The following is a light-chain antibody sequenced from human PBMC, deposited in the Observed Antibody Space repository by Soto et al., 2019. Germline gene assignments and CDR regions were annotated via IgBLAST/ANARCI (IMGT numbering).Light chain of an antibody. J-gene: IGKJ1*01. Sequence: EIVLTQSPGTLSLSPGERATLSCRASQSVSSNYLAWYQQKPGQAPRLLIYGASSRATGIPDRFSGSGSGTDFTLTISRLEPGDFAVYYGQQYGSSPRTFGQGTKVEIK. V-gene: IGKV3-20*01. CDR1: QSVSSNY. CDR3: QQYGSSPRT. CDR2: GAS.